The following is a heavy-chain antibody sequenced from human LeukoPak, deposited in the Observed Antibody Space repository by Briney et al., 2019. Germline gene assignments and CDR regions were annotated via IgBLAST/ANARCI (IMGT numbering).Heavy chain of an antibody. Sequence: SETLSLTCTVSGGSISSSSYYWGWIRQPPGKGLEWIGSIYYSGSTYYNPSLKSRVTISVDTSKNQFSLKLRSVTAADTAVYYCARGVVAATWANLYYYYYYMDVWGKGTTVTVSS. D-gene: IGHD2-15*01. CDR1: GGSISSSSYY. CDR3: ARGVVAATWANLYYYYYYMDV. CDR2: IYYSGST. V-gene: IGHV4-39*01. J-gene: IGHJ6*03.